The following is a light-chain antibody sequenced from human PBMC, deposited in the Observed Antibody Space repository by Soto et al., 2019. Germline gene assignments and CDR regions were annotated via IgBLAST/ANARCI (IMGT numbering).Light chain of an antibody. CDR1: QSISSY. CDR3: QKSYSTPRT. V-gene: IGKV1-39*01. Sequence: DIQMTQSPSSLSASVGDRVTITCWASQSISSYLNWYQQKPGKAPKLLMYGASSLESGVPSRFSGGGSGTDFTLTISSLQPEDFATYHCQKSYSTPRTFGQGTKVEIK. J-gene: IGKJ1*01. CDR2: GAS.